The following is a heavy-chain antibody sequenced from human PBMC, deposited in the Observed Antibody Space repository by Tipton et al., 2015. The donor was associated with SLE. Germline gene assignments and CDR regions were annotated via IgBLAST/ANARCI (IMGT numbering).Heavy chain of an antibody. Sequence: TLSLTCTVSGGSISSYYWSWIRQPPGKRPEWAGYIYHTKYNPSLSGYTNYNPSLKGRLTISVDSSKNQLSLRLTSVTAADTAVYYCARSGSSGWFFDLWGRGTLVTVSS. CDR1: GGSISSYY. J-gene: IGHJ2*01. V-gene: IGHV4-59*01. CDR3: ARSGSSGWFFDL. CDR2: IYHTKYNPSLSGYT.